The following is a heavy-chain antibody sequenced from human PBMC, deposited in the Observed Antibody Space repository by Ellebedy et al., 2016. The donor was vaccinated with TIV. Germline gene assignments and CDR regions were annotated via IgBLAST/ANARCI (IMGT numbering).Heavy chain of an antibody. J-gene: IGHJ4*02. D-gene: IGHD4-23*01. CDR1: GFTFTSYW. CDR3: ARSAYYGGKGYYHDY. CDR2: IKIDGSVA. Sequence: GGSLRLXCAASGFTFTSYWMHWVRQVPGKGLVWVSHIKIDGSVAGYADAVRGRFTISRDNAGNTLYLQMNSLRAEDSAVYYCARSAYYGGKGYYHDYWGQGTLVTVSS. V-gene: IGHV3-74*01.